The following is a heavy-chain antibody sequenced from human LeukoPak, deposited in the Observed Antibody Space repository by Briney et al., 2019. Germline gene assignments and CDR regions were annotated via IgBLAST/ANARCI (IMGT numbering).Heavy chain of an antibody. D-gene: IGHD3-22*01. CDR2: ISYDGSNK. CDR1: GFTFSSYG. Sequence: PGGSLRLSCAASGFTFSSYGMHWVRQAPGKGLEWVAVISYDGSNKYYADSVKGRFTISRDNSKNTLYLQMNSLRAEDTAVYYCAKDLSSGYRSDAFGIWGQGTMVTVSS. V-gene: IGHV3-30*18. J-gene: IGHJ3*02. CDR3: AKDLSSGYRSDAFGI.